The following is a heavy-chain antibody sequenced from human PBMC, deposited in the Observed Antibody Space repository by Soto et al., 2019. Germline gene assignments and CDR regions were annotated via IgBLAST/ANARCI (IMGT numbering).Heavy chain of an antibody. D-gene: IGHD3-9*01. CDR2: IIPIFGTA. CDR3: ARVNYDILTGYQTTPYYYFDY. Sequence: SVKVSCKASGGTFSSYAISWVRQAPGQGLEWMGGIIPIFGTANYAQKFQGRVTITADESTSTAYMELSSLRSEDTAVYYCARVNYDILTGYQTTPYYYFDYWGQGALVTVSS. CDR1: GGTFSSYA. J-gene: IGHJ4*02. V-gene: IGHV1-69*13.